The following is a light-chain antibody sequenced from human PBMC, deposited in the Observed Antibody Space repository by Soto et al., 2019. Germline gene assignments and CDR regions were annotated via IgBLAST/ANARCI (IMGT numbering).Light chain of an antibody. J-gene: IGLJ2*01. CDR3: CSYVGLSGLV. Sequence: QSALTQPPSASGSPGQSVTISCTGTSSDVGAYNYVSWYQQHPGKAPKLMIYEVNKRPSGVPDRFSGSKSGNTASLTVSGHHDDDDAYYCHCSYVGLSGLVFGGGTKLTVL. V-gene: IGLV2-8*01. CDR1: SSDVGAYNY. CDR2: EVN.